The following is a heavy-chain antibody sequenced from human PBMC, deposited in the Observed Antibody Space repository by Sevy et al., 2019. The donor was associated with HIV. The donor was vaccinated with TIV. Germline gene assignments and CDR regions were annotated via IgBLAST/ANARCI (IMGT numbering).Heavy chain of an antibody. CDR1: GGTIVSSGHY. CDR2: IYYNGHT. J-gene: IGHJ6*02. V-gene: IGHV4-39*02. CDR3: AREAGGYDYDYGMDV. Sequence: SETLSLTCSVSGGTIVSSGHYWGWIRQTPGKGLEWIGSIYYNGHTYYNPSLNSRLTISIDTSKNQFSLILSSVTAADTAIYFGAREAGGYDYDYGMDVWGQGTTVTVSS. D-gene: IGHD5-12*01.